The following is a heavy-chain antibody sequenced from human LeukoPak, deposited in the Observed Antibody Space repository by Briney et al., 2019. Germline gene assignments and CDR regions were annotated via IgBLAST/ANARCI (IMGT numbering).Heavy chain of an antibody. V-gene: IGHV3-21*01. J-gene: IGHJ3*02. CDR3: ARDTRPRQGAFDI. D-gene: IGHD6-6*01. CDR1: GFTFSSYS. CDR2: ISSSSSYI. Sequence: PGGSLRLSCAASGFTFSSYSMNWVRQAPGKGLEWVSSISSSSSYIYYADSVKGRFTISRDNAKNSPYLQMNSLRAEDTAVYYCARDTRPRQGAFDIWGQGTMVTVSS.